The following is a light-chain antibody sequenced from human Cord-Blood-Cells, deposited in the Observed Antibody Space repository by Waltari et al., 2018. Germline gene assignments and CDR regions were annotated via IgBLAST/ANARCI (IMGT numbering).Light chain of an antibody. CDR3: SSYTSSSTVV. CDR2: DVS. V-gene: IGLV2-14*01. CDR1: SRAVGGYTD. J-gene: IGLJ2*01. Sequence: QSALTQPASVSVSPGQSITISCTRTSRAVGGYTDVAWYQQHPGNAPKLMIYDVSNRPSGVSNRFSGSKSGNTASLTISGLQAEDEADYYCSSYTSSSTVVFGGGTKLTVL.